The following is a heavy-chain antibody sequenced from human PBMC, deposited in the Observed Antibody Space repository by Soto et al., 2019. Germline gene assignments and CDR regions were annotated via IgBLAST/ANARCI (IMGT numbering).Heavy chain of an antibody. CDR1: GGSFSGYY. J-gene: IGHJ5*02. D-gene: IGHD3-16*01. V-gene: IGHV4-34*01. CDR2: INHSGST. CDR3: ARVDRLGWFDP. Sequence: SETLSLTCAVYGGSFSGYYWSWIRQPPGKGLEWIGEINHSGSTNYNPSLKSRVTISVDTSKNQFSLKLSSVTAADTAVYYCARVDRLGWFDPWGQGTLVTVSS.